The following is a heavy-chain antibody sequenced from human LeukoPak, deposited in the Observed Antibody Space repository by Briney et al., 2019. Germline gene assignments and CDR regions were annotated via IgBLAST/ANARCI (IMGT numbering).Heavy chain of an antibody. CDR1: GFTFSSYA. CDR2: ITGSGDST. D-gene: IGHD3-22*01. CDR3: ARDPPMYYYDEPGSRDAFDI. J-gene: IGHJ3*02. Sequence: GGSLRLSCAASGFTFSSYAMRWVRQAPGKGLEWVSSITGSGDSTYYADSVKGRFTISRDNSKNTLHLQMNSLRAEDTAVYYCARDPPMYYYDEPGSRDAFDIWGQGTMVTVSS. V-gene: IGHV3-23*01.